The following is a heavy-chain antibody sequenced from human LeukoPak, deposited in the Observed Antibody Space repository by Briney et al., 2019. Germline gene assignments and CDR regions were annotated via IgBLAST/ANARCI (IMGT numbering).Heavy chain of an antibody. D-gene: IGHD1-26*01. Sequence: SETLSLTCTVSGGSIRSYHWSWIRQPPGKGLEWIGYIYYSGSPNYNPSPQSRVTISVDTPKNQFSLKLSSVTAADTAVYYCARVIVGASPSFDYWGQGTLVTVSS. CDR2: IYYSGSP. J-gene: IGHJ4*02. CDR1: GGSIRSYH. CDR3: ARVIVGASPSFDY. V-gene: IGHV4-59*01.